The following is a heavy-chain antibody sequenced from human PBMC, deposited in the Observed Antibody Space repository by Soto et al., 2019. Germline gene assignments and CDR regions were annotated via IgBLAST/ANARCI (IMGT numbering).Heavy chain of an antibody. CDR2: INAGNGNT. CDR1: GYTFTSYA. Sequence: ASVKVSCKASGYTFTSYAMQWVRQAPGQRLEWMGWINAGNGNTKYSQKFQGRVTITRDTSASTAYMEMSSLRVEDTAIYYCARDDEYDDNGLDSWGQGTLVTVSS. J-gene: IGHJ5*01. CDR3: ARDDEYDDNGLDS. D-gene: IGHD1-1*01. V-gene: IGHV1-3*01.